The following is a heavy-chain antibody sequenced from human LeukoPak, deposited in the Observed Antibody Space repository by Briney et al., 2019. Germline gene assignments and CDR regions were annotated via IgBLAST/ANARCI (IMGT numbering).Heavy chain of an antibody. D-gene: IGHD2-15*01. V-gene: IGHV4-4*02. Sequence: SGTLSLTCAVSGGSISSSNWWGWVRQSPGKGLEWIGEIYHVGSVNYNPSLESRVTISVDKSKNQVSLRLNSVTAADTAVYYCARRRLKIIGDHSFDVWGQGTMVTVSS. CDR1: GGSISSSNW. CDR3: ARRRLKIIGDHSFDV. CDR2: IYHVGSV. J-gene: IGHJ3*01.